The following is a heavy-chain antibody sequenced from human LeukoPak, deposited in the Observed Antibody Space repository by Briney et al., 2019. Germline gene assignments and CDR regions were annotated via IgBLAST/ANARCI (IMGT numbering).Heavy chain of an antibody. J-gene: IGHJ4*02. CDR2: IYSGGNT. CDR3: ARRAGDYSHPYDY. D-gene: IGHD3-22*01. CDR1: GFTVSNNY. Sequence: PGGSLRLSCAASGFTVSNNYMSWVRQAPGKGLEWVSFIYSGGNTYYADSVKGRFTISRDNSKNTVHLQMNSLRAEDTAMYYCARRAGDYSHPYDYWGQGTLVTVSS. V-gene: IGHV3-53*01.